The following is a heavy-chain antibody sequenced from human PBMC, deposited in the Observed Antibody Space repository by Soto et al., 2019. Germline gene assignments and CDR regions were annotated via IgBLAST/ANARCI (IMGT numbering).Heavy chain of an antibody. J-gene: IGHJ4*02. Sequence: QVQLVESGGGVVQPGMSLRLSCAAPGFTFSHYAMHWVRQAPGKGLEWVAVISYDGSDKYYADSVKGRFTISRDSSKNTLYLQMNSLRTEDTAVYYCARGEDTAMAPPDYWGQGTLVTVSS. V-gene: IGHV3-30-3*01. CDR1: GFTFSHYA. CDR2: ISYDGSDK. D-gene: IGHD5-18*01. CDR3: ARGEDTAMAPPDY.